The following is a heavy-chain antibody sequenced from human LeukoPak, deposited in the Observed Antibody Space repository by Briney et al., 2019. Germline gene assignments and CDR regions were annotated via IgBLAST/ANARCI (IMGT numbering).Heavy chain of an antibody. V-gene: IGHV1-69*04. J-gene: IGHJ4*02. CDR1: GGTFSSYA. D-gene: IGHD4-17*01. CDR3: ATDGAGDYLNH. CDR2: IIPILGIA. Sequence: ASAKVSCKASGGTFSSYAISWVRQAPGQGLEWMGRIIPILGIANYAQKFQGRVTITADKSTSTAYMELSSLRSEDTAVYYCATDGAGDYLNHWGQGTLVTVSS.